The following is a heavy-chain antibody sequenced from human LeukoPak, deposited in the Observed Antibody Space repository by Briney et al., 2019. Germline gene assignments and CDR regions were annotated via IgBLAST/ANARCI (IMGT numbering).Heavy chain of an antibody. J-gene: IGHJ3*02. Sequence: PGGSLRLSCAASGFTFISFGMNWVRQAPGKGLEWVSGITGDGTSTYYADSVKGRFTISRDNSKNTLYLQMNSLRAEDTAVYYCAKDSSSSWINAFDIWGQGTMVTVSS. CDR3: AKDSSSSWINAFDI. CDR2: ITGDGTST. V-gene: IGHV3-23*01. CDR1: GFTFISFG. D-gene: IGHD6-13*01.